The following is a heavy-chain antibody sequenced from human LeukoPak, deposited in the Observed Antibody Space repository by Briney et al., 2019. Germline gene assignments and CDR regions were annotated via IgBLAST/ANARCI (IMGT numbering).Heavy chain of an antibody. CDR3: ARDIAGIAAVGTNYFDY. V-gene: IGHV3-30-3*01. Sequence: GSLRLSCAASGFTFSSYAMHWVRQAPGKGLEWVAVVSYDGNNKYYRASVKGRFTISRDNSNNTLFLQMNSLRAEDTAVYFCARDIAGIAAVGTNYFDYWGQGTLVTVSS. J-gene: IGHJ4*02. D-gene: IGHD6-13*01. CDR2: VSYDGNNK. CDR1: GFTFSSYA.